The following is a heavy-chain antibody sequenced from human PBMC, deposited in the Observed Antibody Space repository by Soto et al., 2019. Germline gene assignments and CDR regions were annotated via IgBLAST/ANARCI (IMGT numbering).Heavy chain of an antibody. CDR2: IYPGDSDT. CDR3: ARRGLTTTTGYYYYMDV. V-gene: IGHV5-51*01. Sequence: GESLKISCKGSGYSFTSYWIGWVRQMPGKGLEWMGIIYPGDSDTRYSPSFQGQVTISADKSISTAYLQWSSLKASDTAMYYCARRGLTTTTGYYYYMDVWGKGTTVTVSS. D-gene: IGHD4-17*01. CDR1: GYSFTSYW. J-gene: IGHJ6*03.